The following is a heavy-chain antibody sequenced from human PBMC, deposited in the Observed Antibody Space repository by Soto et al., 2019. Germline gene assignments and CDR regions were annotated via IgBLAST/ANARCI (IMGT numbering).Heavy chain of an antibody. Sequence: QVQLQESGPGLVKPSETLSLTCTVSGGSISSYYWSWIRQPPGKGLEWIGYIYYSGSTNYNPSLKSRVTISVDTSKNQFSRQLSSVTAADTAVYYGARIGPHWGQGYYGMDVWGEGTTVTVSS. CDR1: GGSISSYY. J-gene: IGHJ6*04. D-gene: IGHD7-27*01. CDR2: IYYSGST. V-gene: IGHV4-59*01. CDR3: ARIGPHWGQGYYGMDV.